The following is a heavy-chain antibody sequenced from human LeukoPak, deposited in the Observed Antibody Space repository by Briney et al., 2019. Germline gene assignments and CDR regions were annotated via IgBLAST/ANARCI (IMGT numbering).Heavy chain of an antibody. D-gene: IGHD3-10*01. CDR2: INLNNGGT. Sequence: GASVKVSCKASGYTFTGSYMHWVRQAPGQGLEWVGWINLNNGGTNHAQKFQGRVTMTSDTSISTACMELSSLRFDDTAVYYCARTAGGSGRWGDNWFDPWGQGTLVTVSS. CDR1: GYTFTGSY. V-gene: IGHV1-2*02. J-gene: IGHJ5*02. CDR3: ARTAGGSGRWGDNWFDP.